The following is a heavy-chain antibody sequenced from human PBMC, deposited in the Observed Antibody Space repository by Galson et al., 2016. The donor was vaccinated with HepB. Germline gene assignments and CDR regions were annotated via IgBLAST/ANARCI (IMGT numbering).Heavy chain of an antibody. CDR1: GFTFNTYA. CDR3: AKRDYSDSDGYSPLFDR. D-gene: IGHD3-22*01. CDR2: ITGNGGTI. Sequence: SLRLSCAASGFTFNTYAMSWVRQAPGKGPEWVSAITGNGGTIYYTDSVKGRFTISRDNSKNTLYLQMNSLRVDDTAVYYCAKRDYSDSDGYSPLFDRWGQGTLVTVSS. J-gene: IGHJ4*02. V-gene: IGHV3-23*01.